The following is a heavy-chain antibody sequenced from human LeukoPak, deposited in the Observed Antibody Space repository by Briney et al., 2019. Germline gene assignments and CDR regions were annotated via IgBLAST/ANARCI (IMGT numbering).Heavy chain of an antibody. D-gene: IGHD5-12*01. J-gene: IGHJ4*02. Sequence: GGSLRLSCAASGFTFSSYGMHWVRQAPGKGLEWVAVIWHDGSNKYYADSVKGRFTISRDNSKNTLYLQMNSLRAEDTAVYYCAKDLYSGYDFGSGIFDYWGQGTLVTVSS. CDR2: IWHDGSNK. CDR1: GFTFSSYG. CDR3: AKDLYSGYDFGSGIFDY. V-gene: IGHV3-33*06.